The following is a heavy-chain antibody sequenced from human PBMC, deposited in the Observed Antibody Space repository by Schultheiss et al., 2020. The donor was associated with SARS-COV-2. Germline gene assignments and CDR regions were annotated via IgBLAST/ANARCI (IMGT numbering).Heavy chain of an antibody. CDR1: GGTFSSYA. V-gene: IGHV1-69*06. CDR3: ARELVSGSGSYFDY. Sequence: SVKVSCKASGGTFSSYAISWVRQAPGQGLEWMGGIIPIFGTANYAQRLQDRVTITADKSTSTVYMELSSLKSEDTAIYYCARELVSGSGSYFDYWGQGTLVTVSS. D-gene: IGHD3-10*01. J-gene: IGHJ4*02. CDR2: IIPIFGTA.